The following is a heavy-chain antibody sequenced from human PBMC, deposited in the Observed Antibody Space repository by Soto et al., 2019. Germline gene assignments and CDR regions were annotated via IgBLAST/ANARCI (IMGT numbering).Heavy chain of an antibody. CDR1: GFTFSGYS. J-gene: IGHJ4*02. Sequence: GGSLRLSCAASGFTFSGYSMNWVRQAPGKGLEWVSSISSTTNYIYYADSMKGRFTVSRDNAKNSVYLDMNSLSAEDTAVYYCARESEDLTSNFDYWGQGTLVTVSS. CDR2: ISSTTNYI. V-gene: IGHV3-21*01. CDR3: ARESEDLTSNFDY.